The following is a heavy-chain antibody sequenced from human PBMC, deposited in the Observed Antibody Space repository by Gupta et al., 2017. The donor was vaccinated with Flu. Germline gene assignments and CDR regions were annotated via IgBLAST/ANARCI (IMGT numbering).Heavy chain of an antibody. CDR3: ARRGADFFDA. D-gene: IGHD2-21*01. CDR1: GGSLNSGSYY. V-gene: IGHV4-31*03. J-gene: IGHJ4*02. Sequence: CTVSGGSLNSGSYYWSWIRQHPGKGLEGIGYVYFSGNTYYNPSLQSRVSISIDTSKNQVSLEVGTGTAADTAVYYWARRGADFFDAGGQGTLVTVSS. CDR2: VYFSGNT.